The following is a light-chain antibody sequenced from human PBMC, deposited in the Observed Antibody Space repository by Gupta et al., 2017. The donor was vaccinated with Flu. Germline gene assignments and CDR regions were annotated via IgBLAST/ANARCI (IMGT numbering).Light chain of an antibody. J-gene: IGLJ3*02. CDR1: SSDVGGYKY. CDR3: SAYTSSNTLV. Sequence: QSALTQPASVSGSPGQSITISCTGTSSDVGGYKYVSWYQQHPGKSPKLMIYEVINRPSGVSTRFSGSKSGNTASLTISGLQAEDEADYYCSAYTSSNTLVFGGGTRLTVL. CDR2: EVI. V-gene: IGLV2-14*01.